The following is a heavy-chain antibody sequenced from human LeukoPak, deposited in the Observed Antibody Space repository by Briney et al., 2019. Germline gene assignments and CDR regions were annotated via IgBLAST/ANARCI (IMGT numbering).Heavy chain of an antibody. V-gene: IGHV1-69*04. J-gene: IGHJ4*02. D-gene: IGHD6-19*01. CDR3: ARERIAVVAYYFDY. Sequence: ASVKVSCKASGGTFSSYSITWVRQAPGQGLEWMGRIIPILAIANYAQKFQGRVTITADKSTSTAYMELSSLRSEDTAVYYCARERIAVVAYYFDYWGQGTLVTVSS. CDR2: IIPILAIA. CDR1: GGTFSSYS.